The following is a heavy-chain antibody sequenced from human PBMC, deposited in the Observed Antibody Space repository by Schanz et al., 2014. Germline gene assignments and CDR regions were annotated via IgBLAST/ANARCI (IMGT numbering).Heavy chain of an antibody. CDR2: ISASGGDT. J-gene: IGHJ4*02. V-gene: IGHV3-23*01. CDR3: AKVRYSSGWRGDYFDE. D-gene: IGHD6-25*01. Sequence: DVHLLESGGGLVQPGGSLRLSCAASEFTFSTDAMSWVRQAPGKGLEWFSVISASGGDTYYADSVKGRFTISRDNSKNTLYLQMNSLRAEDTAVYYCAKVRYSSGWRGDYFDEWGQGTLVTVAS. CDR1: EFTFSTDA.